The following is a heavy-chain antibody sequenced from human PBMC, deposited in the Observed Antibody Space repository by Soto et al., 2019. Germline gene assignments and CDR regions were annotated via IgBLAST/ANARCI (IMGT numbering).Heavy chain of an antibody. CDR3: ARVPGP. V-gene: IGHV4-59*08. J-gene: IGHJ5*02. D-gene: IGHD3-10*01. CDR1: GGSIGPFY. CDR2: IYYTGTT. Sequence: SQTLSLTCTVSGGSIGPFYWSWIRQPPGKGLEWIGYIYYTGTTRYNPSLKSRVTTSVDTSKNQFSLKLSSVTAADTAVYYCARVPGPWGQGTLVTVSS.